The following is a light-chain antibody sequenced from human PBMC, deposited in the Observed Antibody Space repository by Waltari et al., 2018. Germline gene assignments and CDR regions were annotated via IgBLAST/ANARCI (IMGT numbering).Light chain of an antibody. V-gene: IGKV1-39*01. J-gene: IGKJ1*01. CDR3: QQSFGSET. CDR1: QSVDTY. Sequence: DIQMTQSPSSLSASVGDRVTITCRASQSVDTYLNWYQQKPGKAPKLLIYAASTLQSGVPSRFSRSGAGTDFTLTISSLQPEDFATYSCQQSFGSETFGPGTKVEIK. CDR2: AAS.